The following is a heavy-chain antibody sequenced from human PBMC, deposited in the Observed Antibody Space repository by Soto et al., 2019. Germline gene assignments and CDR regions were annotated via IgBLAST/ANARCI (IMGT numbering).Heavy chain of an antibody. CDR1: GGSISSYY. CDR3: GRGGQQLVNNDLFNI. Sequence: SETLSLTCTVSGGSISSYYWSWIRQPPGKGLEWIGYIYYSGSTNYNPSLKSRVTISVDTSKNQFSLKLSSVTAADTAVYYCGRGGQQLVNNDLFNIGGQGKMVT. V-gene: IGHV4-59*01. CDR2: IYYSGST. J-gene: IGHJ3*02. D-gene: IGHD6-13*01.